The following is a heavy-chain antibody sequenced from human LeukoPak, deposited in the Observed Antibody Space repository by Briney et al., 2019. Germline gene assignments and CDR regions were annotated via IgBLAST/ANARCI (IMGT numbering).Heavy chain of an antibody. CDR3: ARGIIAVAGDVPHPGFDY. CDR2: IYTSGST. CDR1: GGSISSYY. Sequence: SETLSLTCTVSGGSISSYYWSWIRQPAGKGLEWIGRIYTSGSTNYNPSLKSRVTMSVDTSKNQFSLKLSSVTAADTAVYYCARGIIAVAGDVPHPGFDYWGQGTLVTVSS. J-gene: IGHJ4*02. D-gene: IGHD6-19*01. V-gene: IGHV4-4*07.